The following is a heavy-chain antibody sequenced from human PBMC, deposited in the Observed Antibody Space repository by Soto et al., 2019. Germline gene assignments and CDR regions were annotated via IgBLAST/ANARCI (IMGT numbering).Heavy chain of an antibody. CDR2: ISWNSGSI. V-gene: IGHV3-9*01. Sequence: PGGSLRLSCAASGFTLDDYAMHWGRQAPGKGLEWVSGISWNSGSIGYADSVKGRFTISRDNAKNSLYLQMNSLRAEDTALYYCAREQQWLAYYFDYPGQATSVTVAS. J-gene: IGHJ4*02. CDR1: GFTLDDYA. D-gene: IGHD6-19*01. CDR3: AREQQWLAYYFDY.